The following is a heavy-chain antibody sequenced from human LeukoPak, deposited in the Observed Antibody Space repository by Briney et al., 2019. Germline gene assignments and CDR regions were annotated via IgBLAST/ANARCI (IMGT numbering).Heavy chain of an antibody. CDR1: GGSMSPYH. J-gene: IGHJ4*02. V-gene: IGHV4-59*08. Sequence: PSETLSLTCTVSGGSMSPYHWGWIRQPPGKGLEWTGYIYYSGSTNYNPSLKSRVTISVDTSKNQFSLKLSSVTAADTAIYYCARAVSGRFDYWGQGTLVTVSS. D-gene: IGHD6-19*01. CDR2: IYYSGST. CDR3: ARAVSGRFDY.